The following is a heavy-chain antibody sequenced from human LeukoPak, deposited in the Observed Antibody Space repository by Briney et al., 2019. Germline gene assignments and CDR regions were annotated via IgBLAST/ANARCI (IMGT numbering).Heavy chain of an antibody. Sequence: GGSLRLSCAASGFTFSSYWMHWVRQAPGKGLVWVSRINSDGRSTNYADSVKGRFTISRDNAKNTLYLQMNSLRAEDTAVYYCASDASTVGARTYPSAWGQGTLVTVSS. D-gene: IGHD1-26*01. CDR2: INSDGRST. V-gene: IGHV3-74*01. J-gene: IGHJ5*02. CDR3: ASDASTVGARTYPSA. CDR1: GFTFSSYW.